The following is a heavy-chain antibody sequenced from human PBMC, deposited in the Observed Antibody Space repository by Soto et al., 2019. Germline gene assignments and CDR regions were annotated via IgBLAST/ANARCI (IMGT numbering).Heavy chain of an antibody. CDR3: STDFMYYGSGRVFDY. CDR1: GFTFSKAW. Sequence: GGSLRLSCAASGFTFSKAWMNWVRQAPGKGLEWVGRIKSKADGGTTDYAAPVKGRFTISRDDSKNTLFLQMNTLKTEDTAVYYCSTDFMYYGSGRVFDYWGQGTPVTVSS. J-gene: IGHJ4*02. CDR2: IKSKADGGTT. V-gene: IGHV3-15*01. D-gene: IGHD3-10*01.